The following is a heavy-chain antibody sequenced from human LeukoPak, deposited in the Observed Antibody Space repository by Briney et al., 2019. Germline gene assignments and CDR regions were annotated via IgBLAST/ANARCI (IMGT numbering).Heavy chain of an antibody. V-gene: IGHV4-31*03. D-gene: IGHD6-13*01. CDR2: IYYSGST. J-gene: IGHJ3*02. CDR1: GGSISSGGYY. Sequence: PSQTLSLTCTVSGGSISSGGYYWSWIRQHPGKGLEWIGYIYYSGSTYYNPSLKSRVTISVDTSKNQFSLKLSSVTAADTAVYYGAGSEGRSWSRGGAFDIWGQGTMVTVSS. CDR3: AGSEGRSWSRGGAFDI.